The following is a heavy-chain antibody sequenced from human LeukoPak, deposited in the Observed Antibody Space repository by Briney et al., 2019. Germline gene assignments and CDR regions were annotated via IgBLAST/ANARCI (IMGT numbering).Heavy chain of an antibody. CDR3: ARDICSGGSCYFDY. D-gene: IGHD2-15*01. J-gene: IGHJ4*02. CDR1: GFTSSSYS. Sequence: GGSLRLSCAASGFTSSSYSMNWVRQAPGKGLEWVSSISSSSGYIYYADSVKGRFTISRDNAKNSLYLQMNSLRAEDTAVYYCARDICSGGSCYFDYWGQGTLVTVSS. V-gene: IGHV3-21*01. CDR2: ISSSSGYI.